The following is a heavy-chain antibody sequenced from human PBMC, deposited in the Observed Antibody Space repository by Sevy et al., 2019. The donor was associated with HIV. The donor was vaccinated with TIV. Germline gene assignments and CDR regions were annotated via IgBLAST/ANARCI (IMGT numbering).Heavy chain of an antibody. D-gene: IGHD3-22*01. J-gene: IGHJ4*02. CDR1: GYTFTNYY. Sequence: ASVKVSCKASGYTFTNYYVQWVRQAPGEGLEWMGIINPSGGSTSYAQKFQGRVTMTRDTSTSTVYMELSSLRSEDTAVYYCARVYYYDSSGPGFWGQGTLVTVSS. CDR3: ARVYYYDSSGPGF. CDR2: INPSGGST. V-gene: IGHV1-46*01.